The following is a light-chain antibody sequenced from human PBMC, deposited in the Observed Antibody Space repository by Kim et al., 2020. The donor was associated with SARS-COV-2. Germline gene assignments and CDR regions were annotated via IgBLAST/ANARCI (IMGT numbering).Light chain of an antibody. CDR2: GAS. CDR3: HQYNTWPYT. CDR1: HRRGSN. Sequence: SLSPGERATRACRASHRRGSNLAWSQHKPGQAPRLLIYGASTRATGVPARFSGSGSGTEFTLTISSLESGDFAVYYCHQYNTWPYTFGQGTKLEI. J-gene: IGKJ2*01. V-gene: IGKV3-15*01.